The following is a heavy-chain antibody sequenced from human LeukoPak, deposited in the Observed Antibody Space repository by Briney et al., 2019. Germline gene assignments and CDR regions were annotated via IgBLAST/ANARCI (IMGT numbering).Heavy chain of an antibody. V-gene: IGHV3-72*01. Sequence: GGSLRLSCAVSGFTFGDHYMDWVRQAPGKGLDWVARSRNKDHRHSTEYATSVKGRFIISRDDSRNSLDLQMNSLNSDDTALYYCVRGYRGFDHWGQGTMVTVSS. CDR1: GFTFGDHY. D-gene: IGHD3-10*01. J-gene: IGHJ4*02. CDR2: SRNKDHRHST. CDR3: VRGYRGFDH.